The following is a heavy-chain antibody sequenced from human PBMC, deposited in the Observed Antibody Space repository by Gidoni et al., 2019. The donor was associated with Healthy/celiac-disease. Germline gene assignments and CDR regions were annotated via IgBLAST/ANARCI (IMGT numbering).Heavy chain of an antibody. D-gene: IGHD3-16*02. CDR3: AHMAMITFGGVIVIDAFDI. J-gene: IGHJ3*02. V-gene: IGHV2-5*01. CDR1: GFSLSTSGVV. CDR2: IYWNDDK. Sequence: QITLKESGPTLVKPTQTLTLTCPFSGFSLSTSGVVVGWIRQPPGTALEWLALIYWNDDKRYSPSLKSRLTITKDTSKNQVVLTMTNMDPVDTATYYCAHMAMITFGGVIVIDAFDIWGQGTMVTVFS.